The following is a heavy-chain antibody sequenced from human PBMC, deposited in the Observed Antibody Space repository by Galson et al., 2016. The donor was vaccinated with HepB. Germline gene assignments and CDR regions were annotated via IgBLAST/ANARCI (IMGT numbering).Heavy chain of an antibody. CDR1: GFTVSNNY. CDR3: ARGGNYGYT. J-gene: IGHJ4*02. Sequence: SLRLSCAVSGFTVSNNYMSWVRQAPGKGLEWVSLIYSGGGTHYVDSVKGRFVISRDNSKNTLYLQMNSLRVEDTAVYYCARGGNYGYTWGLGTLVTVSS. V-gene: IGHV3-53*01. D-gene: IGHD1-26*01. CDR2: IYSGGGT.